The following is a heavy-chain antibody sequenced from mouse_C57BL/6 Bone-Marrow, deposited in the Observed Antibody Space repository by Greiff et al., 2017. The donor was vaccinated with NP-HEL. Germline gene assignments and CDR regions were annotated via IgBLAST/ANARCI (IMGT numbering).Heavy chain of an antibody. V-gene: IGHV1-47*01. Sequence: VKLMESGAELVKPGASVKMSCKASGYTFTTYPIEWMKQNHGKSLEWIGNFHPYNDDTKYNEKFKGKATLTVEKSSSTVYLELSRLTSDDSSVYYCARRCPTYYFDYWGQGTTPTVSS. CDR2: FHPYNDDT. CDR3: ARRCPTYYFDY. J-gene: IGHJ2*01. CDR1: GYTFTTYP.